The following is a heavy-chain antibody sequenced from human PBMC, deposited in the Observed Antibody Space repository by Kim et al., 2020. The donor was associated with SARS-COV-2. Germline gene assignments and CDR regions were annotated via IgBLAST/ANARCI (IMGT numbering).Heavy chain of an antibody. CDR3: ARCSPTVTTRNNWFDP. CDR2: INHSGST. Sequence: SETLSLTCAVYGGSFSGYYWSWIRQPPGKGLEWIGEINHSGSTNYNPSLKSRVTISVDTSKNQFSLKLSSVTAADTAVYYCARCSPTVTTRNNWFDPWGQGTLVTVSS. CDR1: GGSFSGYY. V-gene: IGHV4-34*01. D-gene: IGHD4-17*01. J-gene: IGHJ5*02.